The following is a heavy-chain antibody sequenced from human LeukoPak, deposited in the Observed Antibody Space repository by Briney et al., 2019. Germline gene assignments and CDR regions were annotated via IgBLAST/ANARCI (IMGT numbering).Heavy chain of an antibody. CDR1: GFTFSGYS. CDR2: MNQDGSEK. Sequence: HPGGSLRLSCAASGFTFSGYSMSWVRQALGKGLEWVASMNQDGSEKRYVDSVKGRFTISRDNAKNSLYLQMNSLRAEDTAVYYCARDFDYYDSSGSYWGQGTLVTVSS. D-gene: IGHD3-22*01. V-gene: IGHV3-7*01. CDR3: ARDFDYYDSSGSY. J-gene: IGHJ4*02.